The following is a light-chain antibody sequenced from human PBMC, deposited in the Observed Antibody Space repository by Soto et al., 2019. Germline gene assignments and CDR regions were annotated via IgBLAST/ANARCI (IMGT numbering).Light chain of an antibody. CDR2: DVS. CDR3: SSYRSRGTTYV. V-gene: IGLV2-14*01. J-gene: IGLJ1*01. Sequence: QSALTQPASVSGSPGQSITISCTGTSSDVGGYDYVSWYQQYPGNAPKLIIYDVSNRPSGLSTRFSGSKSGNTASLTISGLQNEDEADYFGSSYRSRGTTYVFGTGTKLTVL. CDR1: SSDVGGYDY.